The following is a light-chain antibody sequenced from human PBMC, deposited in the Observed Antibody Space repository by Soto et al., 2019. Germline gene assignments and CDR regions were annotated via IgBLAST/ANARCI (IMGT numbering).Light chain of an antibody. CDR3: QEYSSDSWT. Sequence: DIQMTQSPSTLSASVGDRVTIACRASQSISTWLAWYQQKPGKAPNLLIYDASSLQSGVPSRFSGSGSGTEFTLTISSLQPDDFATYYCQEYSSDSWTFGQGTKVDIK. V-gene: IGKV1-5*01. J-gene: IGKJ1*01. CDR2: DAS. CDR1: QSISTW.